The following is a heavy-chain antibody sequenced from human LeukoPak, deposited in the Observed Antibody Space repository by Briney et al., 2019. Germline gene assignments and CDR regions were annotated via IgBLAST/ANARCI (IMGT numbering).Heavy chain of an antibody. CDR1: GFTFSSYS. Sequence: PGGSLRLSCEASGFTFSSYSMSWVRQAPGKGLEWVSAISGSGGSTYYADSVKGWFTISRDNSTNTVYLQMNSLRAADTAVYYCAKSSTTCSYGWGYFDYWGQGTLVTVSS. J-gene: IGHJ4*03. V-gene: IGHV3-23*01. D-gene: IGHD5-18*01. CDR3: AKSSTTCSYGWGYFDY. CDR2: ISGSGGST.